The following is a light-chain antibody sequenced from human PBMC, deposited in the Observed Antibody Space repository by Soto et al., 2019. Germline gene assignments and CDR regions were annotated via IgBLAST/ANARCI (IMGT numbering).Light chain of an antibody. Sequence: QAVVTQESSLTVSPGGTITLTCGSSTGVVTSGLFPYWVQQKPGQAPRTLISDTTYRHSGTPARFSGTLLGGKAALTLSGAQPEDEADYYCLLSYTGFRVFGGGTKLTVL. CDR3: LLSYTGFRV. V-gene: IGLV7-46*01. J-gene: IGLJ3*02. CDR1: TGVVTSGLF. CDR2: DTT.